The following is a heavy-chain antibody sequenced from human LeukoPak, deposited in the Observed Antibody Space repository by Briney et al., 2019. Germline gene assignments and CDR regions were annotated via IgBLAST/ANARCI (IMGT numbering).Heavy chain of an antibody. D-gene: IGHD3-22*01. CDR1: GYTFTGYY. CDR3: ARVPGPTYYYDSSGYYFNY. J-gene: IGHJ4*02. Sequence: GASVKVPCKASGYTFTGYYMHWVRQAPGQGLEWMGRINPNSGGTNYAQKFQGRVTMTRDTSISAAYMELSRLRSDDTAVYYCARVPGPTYYYDSSGYYFNYWGQGTLVTVSS. CDR2: INPNSGGT. V-gene: IGHV1-2*06.